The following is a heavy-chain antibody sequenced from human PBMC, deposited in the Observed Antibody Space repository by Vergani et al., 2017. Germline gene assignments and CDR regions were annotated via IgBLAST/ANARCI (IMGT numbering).Heavy chain of an antibody. CDR1: GYSISSGYF. D-gene: IGHD3-3*02. J-gene: IGHJ5*01. CDR2: IDRTGRT. V-gene: IGHV4-38-2*02. CDR3: AADISRNWFDY. Sequence: QVQLQESGPRLVKPSETLSLICIVSGYSISSGYFWGWIRQSPGKGLEWLGTIDRTGRTHLSPSLKSRLTISVDTTKNQFSLRLTSATAADTAVYYCAADISRNWFDYWGQGTLVTVSS.